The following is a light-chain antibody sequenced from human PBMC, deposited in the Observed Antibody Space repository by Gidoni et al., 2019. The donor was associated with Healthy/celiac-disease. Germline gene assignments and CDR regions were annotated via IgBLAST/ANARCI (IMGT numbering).Light chain of an antibody. CDR2: KAS. CDR1: QSISSW. Sequence: DIQMTQSPSTLSASVGDRVTITCRASQSISSWLALYQQKPGKAPKLLIYKASSLESGVPSRFSCSVSWTEFTLTISSLQPDDFATYYCQQYNSYSPRYTFGQWTKLEIK. V-gene: IGKV1-5*03. J-gene: IGKJ2*01. CDR3: QQYNSYSPRYT.